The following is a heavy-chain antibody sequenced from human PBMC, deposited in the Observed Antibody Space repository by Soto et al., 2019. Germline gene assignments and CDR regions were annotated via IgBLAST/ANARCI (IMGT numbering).Heavy chain of an antibody. CDR2: ISSTTTYI. V-gene: IGHV3-21*01. J-gene: IGHJ4*02. Sequence: EVQLVESGGGLVKPGGSLRLSCAASGFTFTRYSMNWVRQAPGKGLEWVSSISSTTTYIYYADSMKGRFTVSRDNAKHSVYLDINSLSAEDTALYYCARETEDVTSNFDSWGQGTLVTVSS. CDR3: ARETEDVTSNFDS. CDR1: GFTFTRYS.